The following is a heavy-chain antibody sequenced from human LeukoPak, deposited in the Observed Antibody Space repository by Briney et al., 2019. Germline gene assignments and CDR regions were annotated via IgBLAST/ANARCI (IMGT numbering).Heavy chain of an antibody. D-gene: IGHD6-13*01. Sequence: SETLSLTCTVSGGSISSYYGSWLRQPPGKGLEWIGHIYYSGSTNYNPSLKSRVTISEDASKNQFSLKLSSVTAADTAVYYCARVRLVEYSSSPYDFDCWGQGTLVTVS. CDR2: IYYSGST. CDR3: ARVRLVEYSSSPYDFDC. J-gene: IGHJ4*02. V-gene: IGHV4-59*01. CDR1: GGSISSYY.